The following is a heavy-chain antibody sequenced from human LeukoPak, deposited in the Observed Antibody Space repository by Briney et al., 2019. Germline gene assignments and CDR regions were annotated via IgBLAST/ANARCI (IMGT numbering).Heavy chain of an antibody. Sequence: SQTLSLTCTVSGGSISSGGYYWSWIRQHPGKGLEWIGYIYYSGSTYYNPSLKSRVTISVDTSKNQFSLKLSSVTAADTAVYYCARARLSQTQHYYYMDVWGKGTTVTVSS. J-gene: IGHJ6*03. CDR1: GGSISSGGYY. V-gene: IGHV4-31*03. D-gene: IGHD3-16*02. CDR3: ARARLSQTQHYYYMDV. CDR2: IYYSGST.